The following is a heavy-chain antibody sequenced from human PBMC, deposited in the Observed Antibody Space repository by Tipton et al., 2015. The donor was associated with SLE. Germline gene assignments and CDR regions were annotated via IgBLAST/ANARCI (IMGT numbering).Heavy chain of an antibody. Sequence: SLRLSCAASGFTFSTYAMHWVRQAPGKGLEWVAVISYDGSNQYYADSVKSRFTVSRDNSKNTLFLQMNSLRPEDSAVYFCAKDHSGFDPAYYFDYWGQGALVTVSS. V-gene: IGHV3-30*04. CDR3: AKDHSGFDPAYYFDY. CDR1: GFTFSTYA. J-gene: IGHJ4*02. D-gene: IGHD5-12*01. CDR2: ISYDGSNQ.